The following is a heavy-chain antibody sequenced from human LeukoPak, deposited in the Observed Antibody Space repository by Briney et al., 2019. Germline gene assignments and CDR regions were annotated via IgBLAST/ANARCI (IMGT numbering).Heavy chain of an antibody. J-gene: IGHJ6*02. CDR1: GFTVSSNY. D-gene: IGHD5-18*01. CDR2: IYSGGST. CDR3: ARVDTDYYYYGMDV. V-gene: IGHV3-53*01. Sequence: GGSLRLSCAASGFTVSSNYMSWVRQARGKGLEWVSVIYSGGSTYYADSVKGRFTISRDNSKNTLYLQMNSLRAEDTAVYYCARVDTDYYYYGMDVWGQGTTVTVSS.